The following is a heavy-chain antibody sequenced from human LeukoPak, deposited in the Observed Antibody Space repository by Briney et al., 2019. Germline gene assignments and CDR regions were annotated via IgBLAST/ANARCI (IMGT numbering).Heavy chain of an antibody. J-gene: IGHJ6*02. V-gene: IGHV1-18*01. Sequence: ASVKVSCKASGYTFTSYGISWVRRAPGQGLEWMGWISAYNGNTNYAQKLQGRVTMTTDTSTSTAYMELRSLRSDDTAVYYCARGAFRPTPVVPVYYYYGMDVWGQGTTVTVSS. CDR1: GYTFTSYG. CDR2: ISAYNGNT. CDR3: ARGAFRPTPVVPVYYYYGMDV. D-gene: IGHD2-2*01.